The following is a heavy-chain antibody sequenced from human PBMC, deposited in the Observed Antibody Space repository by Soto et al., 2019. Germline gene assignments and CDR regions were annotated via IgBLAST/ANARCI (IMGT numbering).Heavy chain of an antibody. Sequence: SETLSLTCTVSGDSIKNYYWNWIRQSPGKGLEWIGYIYYSGSTNYNPSLKSRVTISVDTSKNQISLKLKSVTAADTAVYYCARDKDIGLRGGGFDPWGQGVLVTVSS. CDR2: IYYSGST. CDR1: GDSIKNYY. V-gene: IGHV4-59*01. D-gene: IGHD3-16*01. J-gene: IGHJ5*02. CDR3: ARDKDIGLRGGGFDP.